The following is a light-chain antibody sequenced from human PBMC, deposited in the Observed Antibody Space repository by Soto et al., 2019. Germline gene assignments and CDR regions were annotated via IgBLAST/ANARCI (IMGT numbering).Light chain of an antibody. J-gene: IGKJ1*01. CDR2: DAS. CDR1: QSISSW. Sequence: IQMTQSPSTLSASVGDRVTITYRASQSISSWLAWYQQKPGKAPKLLIYDASSLQSGVPSRFSGSGSGTEFTLTISSLQPEDFATYYCLQHNSYPRTFGQGTQVDIK. V-gene: IGKV1-5*01. CDR3: LQHNSYPRT.